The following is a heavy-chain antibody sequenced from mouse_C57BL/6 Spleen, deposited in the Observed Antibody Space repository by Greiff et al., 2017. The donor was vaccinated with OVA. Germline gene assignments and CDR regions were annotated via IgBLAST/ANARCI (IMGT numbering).Heavy chain of an antibody. V-gene: IGHV2-3*01. CDR1: GFSLTSYG. Sequence: QVQLKESGPGLVAPSPSLSISCTASGFSLTSYGVSWVRQPPGKGLEWLGVIWGDGSTNYHSALISRLGISTDNPTCQDFLILISRQTDDTATYYCSKPADGYLYFDYWGQGTTLTVAS. D-gene: IGHD2-3*01. CDR2: IWGDGST. CDR3: SKPADGYLYFDY. J-gene: IGHJ2*01.